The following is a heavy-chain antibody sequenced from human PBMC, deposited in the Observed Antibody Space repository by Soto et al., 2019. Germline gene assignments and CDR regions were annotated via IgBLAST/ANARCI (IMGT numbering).Heavy chain of an antibody. CDR2: VFYSGAT. Sequence: SETLSLTCNVSGGPIKTGDYYWNWIRQPPGKGLEWIGYVFYSGATNYSPSLKSRAAISMDTSKNQFSLSLTSVTAADTAVYYCARAGFSYGHLLFWGQGIRVTV. J-gene: IGHJ4*02. V-gene: IGHV4-30-4*01. CDR3: ARAGFSYGHLLF. D-gene: IGHD3-10*01. CDR1: GGPIKTGDYY.